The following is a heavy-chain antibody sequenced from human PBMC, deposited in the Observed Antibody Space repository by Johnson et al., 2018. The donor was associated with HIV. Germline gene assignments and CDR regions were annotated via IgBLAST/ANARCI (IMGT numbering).Heavy chain of an antibody. CDR2: IKQDGSEK. Sequence: VQLVESGGGLVQPGGSLRLSCAASGFTFSSYWMSWVRQAPGKGLEWVANIKQDGSEKYYVDSVKGRFTISRENAKNSLYLQMNSLRAEDTAVYYCARVSSYSYGWVSPAFDIWGQGTMVTVSS. D-gene: IGHD5-18*01. V-gene: IGHV3-7*04. CDR3: ARVSSYSYGWVSPAFDI. J-gene: IGHJ3*02. CDR1: GFTFSSYW.